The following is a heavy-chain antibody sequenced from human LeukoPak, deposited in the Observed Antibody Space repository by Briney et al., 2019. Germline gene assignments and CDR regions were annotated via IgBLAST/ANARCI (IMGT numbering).Heavy chain of an antibody. V-gene: IGHV5-51*01. CDR3: ARSCSSGSCYYFDY. Sequence: GSLKISCKGSGYTFTSYWIGWVRQMPGKGLEWMGIIYPGDSDTRYSPSFQGQVTISADKSVSTAYLQWNSLKASDTAIYYCARSCSSGSCYYFDYWGQGTLVTVSS. D-gene: IGHD2-15*01. J-gene: IGHJ4*02. CDR2: IYPGDSDT. CDR1: GYTFTSYW.